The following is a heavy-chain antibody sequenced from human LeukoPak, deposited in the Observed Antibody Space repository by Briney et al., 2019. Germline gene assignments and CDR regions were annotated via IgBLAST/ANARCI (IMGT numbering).Heavy chain of an antibody. CDR2: IGGSGTDT. Sequence: PGGSLRLSCGGSGFSLSSYGLNGARQAPGKGLEWVSSIGGSGTDTYYADSLKGRFTISRDNAKNSLYLQMNTLRAEDTAVYYCATISTQGIAVAGVDYWGPGTLVTVSS. CDR1: GFSLSSYG. V-gene: IGHV3-21*01. J-gene: IGHJ4*02. D-gene: IGHD6-19*01. CDR3: ATISTQGIAVAGVDY.